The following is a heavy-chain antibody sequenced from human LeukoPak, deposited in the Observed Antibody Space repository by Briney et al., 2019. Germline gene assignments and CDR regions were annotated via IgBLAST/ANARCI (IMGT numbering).Heavy chain of an antibody. J-gene: IGHJ3*02. V-gene: IGHV1-69*05. D-gene: IGHD3-22*01. CDR1: GGTFSSYA. Sequence: SVKVSCKASGGTFSSYAISWVRQAPRQGLEWMGGIIPIFGTANYAQKFQGRVTITTDESTSTAYMELSSLRSEDTAVYYCATRPITSITMIVVVTGDDAFDIWGQGTMVTVSS. CDR2: IIPIFGTA. CDR3: ATRPITSITMIVVVTGDDAFDI.